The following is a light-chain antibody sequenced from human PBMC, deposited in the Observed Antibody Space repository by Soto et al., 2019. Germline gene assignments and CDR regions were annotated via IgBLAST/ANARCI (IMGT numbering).Light chain of an antibody. V-gene: IGKV3-20*01. CDR3: PQSGRSPT. Sequence: EIVLTQSPGTLSLSPGERATLSCRASQSVSSSDLAWYQQKPGQAPRLLIYGASSRATGIPDNFSGSGSGTDFTLTISRLEPEDFAVYYCPQSGRSPTLGGGTKVDIK. CDR1: QSVSSSD. J-gene: IGKJ4*01. CDR2: GAS.